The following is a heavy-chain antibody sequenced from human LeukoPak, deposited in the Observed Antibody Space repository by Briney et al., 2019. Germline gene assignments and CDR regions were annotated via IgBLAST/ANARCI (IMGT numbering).Heavy chain of an antibody. D-gene: IGHD6-13*01. CDR3: ARGRVAAAVDY. CDR1: GFTFSNYA. J-gene: IGHJ4*02. V-gene: IGHV3-23*01. CDR2: IIGTGGAT. Sequence: GGSLRLSCAASGFTFSNYAMNWVRQAPGKELEWVSSIIGTGGATYYADSVKGRFTISRDNSKNTLYLQVNSLRAEDTAIYYCARGRVAAAVDYWGQGTLVTVSS.